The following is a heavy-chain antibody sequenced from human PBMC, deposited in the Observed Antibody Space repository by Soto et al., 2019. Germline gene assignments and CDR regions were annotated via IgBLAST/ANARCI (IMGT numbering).Heavy chain of an antibody. J-gene: IGHJ4*02. Sequence: SETLSLTCTVSGGSISSSSYFWGWIRQPPGKGLEWIGSIYYSGSTYYNPSLKSRVTVSVDTSKNQFSLALTSVTAADTAMYYCARGSTTEKVDSWGQGILVTVSS. V-gene: IGHV4-39*01. CDR1: GGSISSSSYF. CDR2: IYYSGST. CDR3: ARGSTTEKVDS.